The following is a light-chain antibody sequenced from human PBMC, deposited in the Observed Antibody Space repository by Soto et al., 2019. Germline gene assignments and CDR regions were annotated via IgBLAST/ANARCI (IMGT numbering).Light chain of an antibody. CDR3: SSFAGSNNR. CDR2: EVS. J-gene: IGLJ1*01. Sequence: QSALTQPPSASGSPGQSVTISCTGTSSDVGGYNYVSWYQQYPGKAAKLMIFEVSKRPSGVPDRSSGSKSGNTASLAVSGLQAEDEADYYCSSFAGSNNRFGTGTKLTVL. CDR1: SSDVGGYNY. V-gene: IGLV2-8*01.